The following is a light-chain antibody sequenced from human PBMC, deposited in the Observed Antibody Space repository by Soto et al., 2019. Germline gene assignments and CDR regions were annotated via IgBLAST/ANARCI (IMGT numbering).Light chain of an antibody. CDR1: PSVSTK. V-gene: IGKV3D-15*01. CDR2: EAS. J-gene: IGKJ5*01. Sequence: VMTQSLATLSLSPGERATLTCRASPSVSTKLAWYQQRPGQAPRLLIYEASSRATGIPTRFSGSGSGTEFTLTISSLQSEDFAVYFCQHYNNWPITFGQGTRLEI. CDR3: QHYNNWPIT.